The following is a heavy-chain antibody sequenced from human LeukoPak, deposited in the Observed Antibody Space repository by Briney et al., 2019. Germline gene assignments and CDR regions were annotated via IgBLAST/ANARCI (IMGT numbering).Heavy chain of an antibody. J-gene: IGHJ6*04. CDR1: GFTFSNYA. V-gene: IGHV3-23*01. CDR3: AKDRVYCSGGSCPPDYGMDV. Sequence: HSGGSLRLSCAASGFTFSNYAMSWVRQAPGKGLEWVPAISGSGGSTYYADSVKGRFTISRDNSKNTLYLQMNSLRADDTAVYYCAKDRVYCSGGSCPPDYGMDVWGKGTTVTVSS. CDR2: ISGSGGST. D-gene: IGHD2-15*01.